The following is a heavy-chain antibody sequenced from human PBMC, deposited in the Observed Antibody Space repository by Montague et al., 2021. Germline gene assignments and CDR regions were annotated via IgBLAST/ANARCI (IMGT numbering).Heavy chain of an antibody. V-gene: IGHV3-74*03. CDR3: VKGGYYSYDALEI. CDR1: GFIFYKSW. Sequence: SLRLSCAASGFIFYKSWMHWVRQAPGKGLEWVSRVNGDGTSITYVDSVKGRFTVSRDNAKNTVYVQMNTLRAEDTAVYYCVKGGYYSYDALEIWGQGTVDTVSS. CDR2: VNGDGTSI. J-gene: IGHJ3*02. D-gene: IGHD3-22*01.